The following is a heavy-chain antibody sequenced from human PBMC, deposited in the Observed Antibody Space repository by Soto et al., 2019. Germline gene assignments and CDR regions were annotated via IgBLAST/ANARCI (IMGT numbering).Heavy chain of an antibody. J-gene: IGHJ3*02. D-gene: IGHD3-16*01. CDR1: GGSISSGGYY. CDR3: ARDYRDDYIWVSHDAFDI. CDR2: IYYSGRT. V-gene: IGHV4-31*03. Sequence: QVQLQESGPGLVKPSQTLSLTCTVSGGSISSGGYYWSWIRQHPGKGLEWLGYIYYSGRTYYNPSRKSRVTISVDTFKNQFSLKLSSVTAADTAVYYCARDYRDDYIWVSHDAFDIWGQGTMVTVSS.